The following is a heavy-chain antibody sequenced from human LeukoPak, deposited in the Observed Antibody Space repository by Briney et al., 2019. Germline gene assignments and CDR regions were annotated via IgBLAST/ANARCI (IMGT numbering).Heavy chain of an antibody. CDR2: ISSSSSYI. Sequence: GGSLRLSCAASGFTFSSYSMNWVRQAPGKGLEWVSSISSSSSYIYYADSVKGRFTISRDNAKNSLYLQMNSLRAEDTAVYYCAKALVVPAAIDFDASDIWGQGTMVTVSS. CDR1: GFTFSSYS. CDR3: AKALVVPAAIDFDASDI. J-gene: IGHJ3*02. V-gene: IGHV3-21*04. D-gene: IGHD2-2*01.